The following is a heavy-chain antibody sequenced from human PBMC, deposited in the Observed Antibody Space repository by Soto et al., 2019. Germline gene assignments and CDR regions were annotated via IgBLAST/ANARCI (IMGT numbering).Heavy chain of an antibody. CDR1: GFTFSSYA. CDR2: ISGSGGST. Sequence: GGSLRLSCAASGFTFSSYAMSGVRQAPGKGLEWISAISGSGGSTYYIDSVKGRFTISRDNSKNTLYLQMNSLRAEDTAVYYCAREYCTSGVCQKTDDYWGQGT. V-gene: IGHV3-23*01. CDR3: AREYCTSGVCQKTDDY. D-gene: IGHD2-8*01. J-gene: IGHJ4*02.